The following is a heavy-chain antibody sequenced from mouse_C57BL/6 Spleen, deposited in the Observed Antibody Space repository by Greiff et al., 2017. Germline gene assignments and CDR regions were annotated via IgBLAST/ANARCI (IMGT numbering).Heavy chain of an antibody. CDR3: TRDDGYDRAFAD. D-gene: IGHD2-2*01. CDR2: ISSGGDYI. V-gene: IGHV5-9-1*02. CDR1: GFTFSSYA. Sequence: EVQLVESGEGLVKPGGSLKLSCAASGFTFSSYAMSWVRQTPEKRLEWVAYISSGGDYIDYADTVKGRFTISRDNARNTLYLQMSSLKSEDTAMYYCTRDDGYDRAFADWGQGTLVTVSA. J-gene: IGHJ3*01.